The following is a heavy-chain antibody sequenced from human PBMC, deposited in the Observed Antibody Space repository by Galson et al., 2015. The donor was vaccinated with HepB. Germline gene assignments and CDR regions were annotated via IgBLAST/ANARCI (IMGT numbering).Heavy chain of an antibody. CDR3: TTGKPPIIMGSYRGDFES. CDR1: GFFFDNFG. CDR2: ITYDGSDK. Sequence: SLRLSCAASGFFFDNFGMHWVRQAPGKGLEWVAGITYDGSDKFYADSVKGRFTVSRGNSENTLSLKMNSLRPDDTAVYYCTTGKPPIIMGSYRGDFESWGQGTQVTVSS. D-gene: IGHD3-10*01. V-gene: IGHV3-30*03. J-gene: IGHJ4*02.